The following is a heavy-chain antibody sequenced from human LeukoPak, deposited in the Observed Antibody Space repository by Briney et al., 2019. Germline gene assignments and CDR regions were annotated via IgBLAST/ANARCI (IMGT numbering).Heavy chain of an antibody. J-gene: IGHJ6*03. V-gene: IGHV1-69*05. CDR2: IIPIFGTA. CDR1: GYTFTNYG. D-gene: IGHD5-12*01. CDR3: ARTYSGYVHTMTYYYYMDV. Sequence: GASVKVSCKVSGYTFTNYGIAWVRQAPGQGLEWMGGIIPIFGTANYAQKFQGRVTITTDESTSTAYMELSSLRSEDTAVYCCARTYSGYVHTMTYYYYMDVWGKGTTVTVSS.